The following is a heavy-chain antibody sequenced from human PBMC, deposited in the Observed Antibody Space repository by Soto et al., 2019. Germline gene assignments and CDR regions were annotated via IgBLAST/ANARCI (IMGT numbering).Heavy chain of an antibody. CDR3: AGRLTTAASLDY. D-gene: IGHD3-16*01. Sequence: VQLVESGGGLIQPGGSLRLSCAASGFTVSNNHMTWVRQAAGKGLELVSFVHGGGSTSYADSVKGRFTISRDNPKNTLYLQMDSLRAEDTAIYYCAGRLTTAASLDYWGRGTLVTGSS. CDR2: VHGGGST. CDR1: GFTVSNNH. V-gene: IGHV3-53*01. J-gene: IGHJ4*02.